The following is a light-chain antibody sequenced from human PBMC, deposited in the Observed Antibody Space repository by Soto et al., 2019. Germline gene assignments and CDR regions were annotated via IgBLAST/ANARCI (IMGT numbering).Light chain of an antibody. CDR1: YDISSS. Sequence: DIQLTQSPSFLSASVEDRVTISCRASYDISSSLAWYQQEPGKPPKLLIYDSSTLQTGVPSRFTGSGSGRNFALTISGLQFGDFATYFCQQLSHCTYTFGQGTKMEI. J-gene: IGKJ2*01. CDR2: DSS. CDR3: QQLSHCTYT. V-gene: IGKV1-9*01.